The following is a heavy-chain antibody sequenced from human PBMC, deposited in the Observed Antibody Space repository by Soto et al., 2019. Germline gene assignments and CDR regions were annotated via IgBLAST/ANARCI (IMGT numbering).Heavy chain of an antibody. CDR3: ASSDFWSGYYPSYYYYGMDV. D-gene: IGHD3-3*01. V-gene: IGHV4-31*03. CDR1: GGSISSGGYY. CDR2: IYYSGST. Sequence: LSLTCTVSGGSISSGGYYWSWIRQHPGKGLEWIGYIYYSGSTYYNPSLKSRVTISVDTSKNQFSLKLSSVTAADTAVYYCASSDFWSGYYPSYYYYGMDVWGQGTTVTVSS. J-gene: IGHJ6*02.